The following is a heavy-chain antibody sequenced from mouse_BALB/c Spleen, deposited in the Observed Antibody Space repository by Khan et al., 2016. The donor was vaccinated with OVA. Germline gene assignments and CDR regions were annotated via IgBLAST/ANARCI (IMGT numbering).Heavy chain of an antibody. J-gene: IGHJ3*01. Sequence: VQLKQSGPELMKPGASVNISCKASGYSFTSYYIHWVKQSHGKSLEWIGYIDPFNGGTDYNQKFKGKATLTVDKSSNTAYMHLSSLTSDDSAVYYCARGTFDYWGQGTLGTVSA. CDR3: ARGTFDY. CDR1: GYSFTSYY. CDR2: IDPFNGGT. D-gene: IGHD3-3*01. V-gene: IGHV1S135*01.